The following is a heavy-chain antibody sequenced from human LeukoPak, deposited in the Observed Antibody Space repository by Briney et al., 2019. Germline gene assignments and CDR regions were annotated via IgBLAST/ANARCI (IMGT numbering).Heavy chain of an antibody. CDR2: ISGSGGST. CDR3: AKRVLRFLEWPTFYYFDY. V-gene: IGHV3-23*01. Sequence: GGSLRLSCAASGFTFSSYAMSWVRQAPGKGLEWVSAISGSGGSTHYADSVKGRFTISRDNSKNTLYLQMNSLRAEDTAVYYCAKRVLRFLEWPTFYYFDYWGQGTLVTVSS. D-gene: IGHD3-3*01. CDR1: GFTFSSYA. J-gene: IGHJ4*02.